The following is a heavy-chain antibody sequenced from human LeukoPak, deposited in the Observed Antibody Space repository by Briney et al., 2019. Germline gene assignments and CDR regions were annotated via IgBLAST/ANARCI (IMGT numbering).Heavy chain of an antibody. D-gene: IGHD5-18*01. CDR2: ISWNSGSI. J-gene: IGHJ6*02. V-gene: IGHV3-9*01. Sequence: PGRSLRLSCAASRFTFDDYAMHWVRQAPGKGLEWVSGISWNSGSIGYADSVKGRFAISRDNAKNSLYLQMNSLRAEDTALYYCAKDIGYGYYYYGMDVWGQGTTVTVSS. CDR1: RFTFDDYA. CDR3: AKDIGYGYYYYGMDV.